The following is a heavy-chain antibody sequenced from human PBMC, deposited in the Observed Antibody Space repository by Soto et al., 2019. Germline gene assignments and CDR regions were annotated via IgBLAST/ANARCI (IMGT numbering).Heavy chain of an antibody. V-gene: IGHV3-23*01. J-gene: IGHJ4*02. CDR1: GFPYSTYT. Sequence: GPQRVSCAASGFPYSTYTMTCVRQPPGKGLEWVSAVTSTGDATYYADYVKGRFTISRNNSKNILYLQLYSLRAEDTAIYYCGARESLGKLFFWGQAALVTAS. CDR2: VTSTGDAT. CDR3: GARESLGKLFF. D-gene: IGHD3-16*01.